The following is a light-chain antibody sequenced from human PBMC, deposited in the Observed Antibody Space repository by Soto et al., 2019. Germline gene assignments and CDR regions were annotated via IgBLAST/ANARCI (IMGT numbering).Light chain of an antibody. CDR1: SSDVGSYNF. CDR2: EGS. V-gene: IGLV2-23*01. J-gene: IGLJ1*01. Sequence: QSALTQPASVSGSPGQSITISCTGTSSDVGSYNFVSWYQQHPGKAPKVMIYEGSKRPSGVSKRFSGSKSGNTASLTISGLQAEDEADYYCCSYAGSSTWVFGTGTKLTVL. CDR3: CSYAGSSTWV.